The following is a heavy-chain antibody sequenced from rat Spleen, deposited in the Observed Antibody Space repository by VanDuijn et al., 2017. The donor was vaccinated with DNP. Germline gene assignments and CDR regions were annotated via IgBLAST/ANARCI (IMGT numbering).Heavy chain of an antibody. CDR1: GFTFNNYW. Sequence: EVRLVESGGGLVQPGRSLKLSCVASGFTFNNYWMTWIRQVPGKGLEWVASITANSGATYYSDSVKGRFTISRDNAKSTLYLQMDSLRSEDTATYYCTTDFERGYWGQGVMVTVSS. J-gene: IGHJ2*01. CDR3: TTDFERGY. V-gene: IGHV5-31*01. D-gene: IGHD1-11*01. CDR2: ITANSGAT.